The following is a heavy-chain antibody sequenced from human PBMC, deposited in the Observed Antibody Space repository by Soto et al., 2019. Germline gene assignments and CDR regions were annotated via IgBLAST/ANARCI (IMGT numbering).Heavy chain of an antibody. CDR1: GGSFSDYL. V-gene: IGHV4-34*01. CDR3: ARGRRQVEKVFAAYDAHTPPPPGTLSPGPFDY. J-gene: IGHJ4*02. D-gene: IGHD5-12*01. CDR2: TSRSGTT. Sequence: QVQLHQWGAGLLKPSETLSLTCAVYGGSFSDYLWSWIRQPPGKGLDWIGETSRSGTTNFNPSLESRVSISVDTSKNQVSLKLTSVTAADTAVYFCARGRRQVEKVFAAYDAHTPPPPGTLSPGPFDYWGQGTLVTVSS.